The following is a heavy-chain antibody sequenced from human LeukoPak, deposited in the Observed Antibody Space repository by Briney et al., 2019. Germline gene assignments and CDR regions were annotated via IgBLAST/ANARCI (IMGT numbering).Heavy chain of an antibody. CDR1: GFTFSSYS. D-gene: IGHD3-22*01. V-gene: IGHV3-21*01. Sequence: GESLRLSCAASGFTFSSYSMNWVRQAPGKGLEWVSSISSSSYIYYADSVKGRFTISRDNAKNSLYLQMNSLRAEDTAVYYCARDSYYDSSGTRDYWGQGTLVTVSS. J-gene: IGHJ4*02. CDR3: ARDSYYDSSGTRDY. CDR2: ISSSSYI.